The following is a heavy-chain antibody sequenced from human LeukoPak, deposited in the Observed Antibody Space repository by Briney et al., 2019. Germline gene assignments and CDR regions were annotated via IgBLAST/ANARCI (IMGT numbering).Heavy chain of an antibody. CDR3: ASLTTSRYCSGGSCYSDY. CDR1: GYTFTSYG. CDR2: ISAYNGNT. J-gene: IGHJ4*02. D-gene: IGHD2-15*01. Sequence: ASVKVSCKASGYTFTSYGISWVRQAPGQGLEWMGWISAYNGNTNYAQKLQGRVTMTTDTSTSTAYMELRSLRSDDTAVYYCASLTTSRYCSGGSCYSDYWGQGTLVTVSS. V-gene: IGHV1-18*01.